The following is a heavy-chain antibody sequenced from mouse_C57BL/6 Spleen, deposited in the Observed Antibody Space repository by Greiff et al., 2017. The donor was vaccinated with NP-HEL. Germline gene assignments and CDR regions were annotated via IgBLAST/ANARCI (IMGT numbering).Heavy chain of an antibody. Sequence: DVHLVESGGGLVKPGGSLKLSCAASGFTFSDYGMHWVRQAPEKGLEWVAYISSGSSTIYYADTVKGRFTISRDNAKNTLFLQMTSLRSEDTAMYYCAKTYARDYAMDYWGQGTSVTVSS. J-gene: IGHJ4*01. D-gene: IGHD3-3*01. CDR1: GFTFSDYG. CDR2: ISSGSSTI. CDR3: AKTYARDYAMDY. V-gene: IGHV5-17*01.